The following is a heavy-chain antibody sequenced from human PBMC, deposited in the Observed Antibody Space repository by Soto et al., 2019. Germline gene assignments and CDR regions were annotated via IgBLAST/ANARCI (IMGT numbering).Heavy chain of an antibody. CDR2: ISAYNGNT. V-gene: IGHV1-18*01. J-gene: IGHJ5*02. Sequence: ASVKVSCKASGYTFTSYGISWVRQAPGQGLEWMGWISAYNGNTNYAQKLQGRVTMTTDTSTSTAYMELRSLRSDDTAVYYCARDRTQIWLGWFDPWGQGTLVTVSS. CDR3: ARDRTQIWLGWFDP. CDR1: GYTFTSYG. D-gene: IGHD5-18*01.